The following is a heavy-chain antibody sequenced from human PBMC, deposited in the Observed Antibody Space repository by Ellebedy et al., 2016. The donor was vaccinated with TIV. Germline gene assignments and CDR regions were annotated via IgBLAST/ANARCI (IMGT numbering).Heavy chain of an antibody. D-gene: IGHD6-19*01. V-gene: IGHV1-2*04. J-gene: IGHJ4*02. Sequence: ASVKVSCKASGGTFSSYGISWVRQAPGQGLEWMGWINPSSGGTNYAQKFQGWVTLTRDTSISTAYMELSRLRSDDTAVYYCARGLLGIAVAGPFDYWGRGTLVTVSS. CDR2: INPSSGGT. CDR3: ARGLLGIAVAGPFDY. CDR1: GGTFSSYG.